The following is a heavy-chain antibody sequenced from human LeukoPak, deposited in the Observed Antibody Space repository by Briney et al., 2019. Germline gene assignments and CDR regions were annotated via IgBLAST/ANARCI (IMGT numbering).Heavy chain of an antibody. CDR1: GFTFSSYE. CDR3: ARMDYYYGMDV. J-gene: IGHJ6*02. Sequence: SGGSLRLSCAASGFTFSSYEMNWVRQAPGKGLEWVSSITSSGSSIYYADSVKGRFTIPRDNAKNSLYLQMNSLRAEDTAVYYCARMDYYYGMDVWGQGTTVTVSS. CDR2: ITSSGSSI. V-gene: IGHV3-48*03.